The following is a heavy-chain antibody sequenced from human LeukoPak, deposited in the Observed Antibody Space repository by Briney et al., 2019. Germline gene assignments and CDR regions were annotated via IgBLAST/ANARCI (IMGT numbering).Heavy chain of an antibody. CDR2: IYYSGST. D-gene: IGHD2-2*01. CDR3: ARQYPKTIDY. V-gene: IGHV4-59*05. Sequence: PSETLSLTCTVSGGSISSYYWSWIRQPPGKGLEWIGSIYYSGSTYYNPTLKSRVTISVDTSKNQFSLKLSSVTAADTAVYYCARQYPKTIDYWGQGTLVTVSS. CDR1: GGSISSYY. J-gene: IGHJ4*02.